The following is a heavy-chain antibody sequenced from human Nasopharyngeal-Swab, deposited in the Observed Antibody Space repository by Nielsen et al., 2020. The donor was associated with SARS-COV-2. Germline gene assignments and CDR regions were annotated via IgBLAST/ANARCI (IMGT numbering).Heavy chain of an antibody. Sequence: GGSLRLSCAASGFTFSSYAMSWVRQAPGKGLEWVGFIRSKAYGGTTEYAASVKGRFTISRDDSKSIAYLQMNSLKTEDTAVYYCTRDDDYVWGSYRYYYYGMDVWGQGTTVTVSS. J-gene: IGHJ6*02. CDR2: IRSKAYGGTT. D-gene: IGHD3-16*02. CDR3: TRDDDYVWGSYRYYYYGMDV. CDR1: GFTFSSYA. V-gene: IGHV3-49*04.